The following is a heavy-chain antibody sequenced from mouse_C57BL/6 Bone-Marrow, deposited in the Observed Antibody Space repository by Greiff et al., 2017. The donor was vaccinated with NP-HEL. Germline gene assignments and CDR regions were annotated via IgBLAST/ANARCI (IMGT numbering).Heavy chain of an antibody. Sequence: QVQLQQPGAELVKPGASVKMSCKASGYTFTSYWITWVKQRPGQGLEWIGDIYPGSGSTNYNEKFKSKATLTVDTSSSTAYMQLSSLTSADSAVYYCAPSYYSKTDYAMDYWGQGTSVTVSS. J-gene: IGHJ4*01. D-gene: IGHD2-5*01. V-gene: IGHV1-55*01. CDR1: GYTFTSYW. CDR3: APSYYSKTDYAMDY. CDR2: IYPGSGST.